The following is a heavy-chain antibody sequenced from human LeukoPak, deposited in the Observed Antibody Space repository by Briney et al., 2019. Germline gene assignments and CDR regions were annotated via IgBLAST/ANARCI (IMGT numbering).Heavy chain of an antibody. CDR1: GGTFSRYT. J-gene: IGHJ4*02. D-gene: IGHD3-22*01. V-gene: IGHV1-69*13. CDR3: ARDAAIFDSSGYYYLW. CDR2: IIPIFGTA. Sequence: GASVKVSCKASGGTFSRYTISWVRQAPGQGPEWMGGIIPIFGTANYAQKFQGRVTITADESTSTAYMELRSLRSEDTAVYYCARDAAIFDSSGYYYLWWGQGTLVTVSS.